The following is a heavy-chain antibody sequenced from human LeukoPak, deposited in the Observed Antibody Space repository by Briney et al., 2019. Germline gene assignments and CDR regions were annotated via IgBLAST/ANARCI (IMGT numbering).Heavy chain of an antibody. D-gene: IGHD3-10*01. CDR3: ASSPQGSGSYNY. CDR2: IIPIFGTA. CDR1: GGTFSSYA. Sequence: SVKVSCKASGGTFSSYAISWVRQAPGQGLEWMGGIIPIFGTANYAQKFQGRVTITADKSTSTAYMELSSLRSEDTAVYYRASSPQGSGSYNYWGQGTLVTVSS. V-gene: IGHV1-69*06. J-gene: IGHJ4*02.